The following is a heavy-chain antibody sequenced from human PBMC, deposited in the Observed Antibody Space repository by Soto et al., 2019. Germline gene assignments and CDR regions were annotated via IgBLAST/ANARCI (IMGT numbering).Heavy chain of an antibody. D-gene: IGHD1-1*01. Sequence: VASLKVSCKATGGTFSRYAIRWVRQAPGQGLEWMGGIIPIFGTANYAQKFQGRVTITADESTSTAYMELSSLRSEDTAVYYCASGALEMATTYFDYWGQGTLFTVSS. CDR2: IIPIFGTA. J-gene: IGHJ4*02. V-gene: IGHV1-69*13. CDR1: GGTFSRYA. CDR3: ASGALEMATTYFDY.